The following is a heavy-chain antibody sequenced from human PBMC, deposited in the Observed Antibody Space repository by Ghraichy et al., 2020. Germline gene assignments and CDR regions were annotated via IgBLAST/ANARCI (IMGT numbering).Heavy chain of an antibody. CDR2: IYSGGST. D-gene: IGHD3-3*01. CDR1: GFTVRSNY. J-gene: IGHJ4*02. V-gene: IGHV3-66*02. Sequence: GESLNISCAASGFTVRSNYMSWVRQAPGKGLEWVSVIYSGGSTYYADSVKGRFTISRDNSKNTLYLQMNSLRAEDTAVYYCARHSGYDIYFIDYWGQGTLVTVSS. CDR3: ARHSGYDIYFIDY.